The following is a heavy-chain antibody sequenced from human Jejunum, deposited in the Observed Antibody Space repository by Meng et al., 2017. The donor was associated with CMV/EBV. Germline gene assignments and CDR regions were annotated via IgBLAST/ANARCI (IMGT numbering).Heavy chain of an antibody. Sequence: QVQLVQSGAEVKKPGASVTVSCKASGYTSTSYAMHWVRQAPGQRLEWMGWINVGNGAPYYSQDFQGRVTFTRDTSASTAYMELSSLRSEDTAVYYCARQKAHDDISFMGVWGQGTTVTVSS. D-gene: IGHD3-9*01. CDR2: INVGNGAP. V-gene: IGHV1-3*01. J-gene: IGHJ6*02. CDR1: GYTSTSYA. CDR3: ARQKAHDDISFMGV.